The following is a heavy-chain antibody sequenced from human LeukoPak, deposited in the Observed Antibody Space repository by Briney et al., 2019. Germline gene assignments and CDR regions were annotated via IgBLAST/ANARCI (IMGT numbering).Heavy chain of an antibody. Sequence: SETLSLTCTVSDGSITNYDWSWVRQPPGKGLEFIGHVHYSGTTNYNPSLRSRVTISVDTSKNQFSLKLSSVTAADTAVYYCARGGTCYDILTGYPHQLPYYLDYWGQGTLVAVSS. CDR3: ARGGTCYDILTGYPHQLPYYLDY. CDR2: VHYSGTT. CDR1: DGSITNYD. J-gene: IGHJ4*02. D-gene: IGHD3-9*01. V-gene: IGHV4-59*01.